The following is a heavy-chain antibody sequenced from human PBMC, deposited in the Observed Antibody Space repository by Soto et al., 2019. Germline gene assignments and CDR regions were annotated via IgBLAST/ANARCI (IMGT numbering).Heavy chain of an antibody. Sequence: QVQLVQSGAEVKKPGSSVKVSCTTSGGTISSFGMNWVRQAPGQVLEGMGGIVPIDGSTKYAEKFQGRVTITADASTSTVYMDLSSLRSEDTAVYYCARSFTKSRRGGVAFDYWGQGTLLTVSP. D-gene: IGHD3-3*01. CDR2: IVPIDGST. CDR1: GGTISSFG. V-gene: IGHV1-69*01. CDR3: ARSFTKSRRGGVAFDY. J-gene: IGHJ4*02.